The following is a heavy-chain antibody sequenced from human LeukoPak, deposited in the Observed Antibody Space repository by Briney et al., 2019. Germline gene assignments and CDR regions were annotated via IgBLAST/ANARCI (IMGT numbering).Heavy chain of an antibody. Sequence: SETLSLTCAVYVGTFSGHYWSWIRQPPGKGLEWIGEIDHTGNSNYKSSLKSRVTISVDTSKNQFSLSLSSVTAADTAVYYCARGDGEEQQLDFDYWGQGTLVTVSS. J-gene: IGHJ4*02. CDR1: VGTFSGHY. CDR3: ARGDGEEQQLDFDY. V-gene: IGHV4-34*01. D-gene: IGHD6-13*01. CDR2: IDHTGNS.